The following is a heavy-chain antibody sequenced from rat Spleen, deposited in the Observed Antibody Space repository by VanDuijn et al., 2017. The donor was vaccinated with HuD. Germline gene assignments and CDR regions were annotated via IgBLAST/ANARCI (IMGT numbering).Heavy chain of an antibody. CDR2: IYYEGTTT. Sequence: EVQLVESDGGLVQPGRSMKLSCAASGFTFTDYYMAWVRQAPRKGLEWVASIYYEGTTTYYGDSVKGRFTISRDNTKSTLSLQMDSLRSEDTATYYCARAGYLRDWYFDFWGPGTMVTVSS. V-gene: IGHV5-22*01. CDR1: GFTFTDYY. J-gene: IGHJ1*01. CDR3: ARAGYLRDWYFDF. D-gene: IGHD2-2*01.